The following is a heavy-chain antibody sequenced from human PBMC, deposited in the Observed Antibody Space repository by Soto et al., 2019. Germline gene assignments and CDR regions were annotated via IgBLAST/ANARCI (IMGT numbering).Heavy chain of an antibody. CDR2: IKTSAGGGAT. Sequence: EVQLVESAGGLVKPGGSLRLSCVASGFSFNEAWMNWVRQAPGQGLEWVGRIKTSAGGGATDYAAPVQGRFTISREDSKNTRYLHMNTLMTEDTAIYYCTTGSVEGIWGQGTTVIVSS. CDR1: GFSFNEAW. D-gene: IGHD2-15*01. V-gene: IGHV3-15*07. J-gene: IGHJ6*02. CDR3: TTGSVEGI.